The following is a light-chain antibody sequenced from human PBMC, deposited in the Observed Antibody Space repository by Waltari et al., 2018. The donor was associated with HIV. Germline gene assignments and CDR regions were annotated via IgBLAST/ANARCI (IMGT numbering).Light chain of an antibody. CDR2: EDT. V-gene: IGLV3-10*01. J-gene: IGLJ1*01. Sequence: SYELTQPPSMSVSPGQTARITCSGDALPTKSACWYTQKSGQAPVLVIYEDTKRPSGIPDRFSGSNSGTMATLTISGAQVEDEADYYCYSTDTGGHPSYVFGSGTKVTVV. CDR1: ALPTKS. CDR3: YSTDTGGHPSYV.